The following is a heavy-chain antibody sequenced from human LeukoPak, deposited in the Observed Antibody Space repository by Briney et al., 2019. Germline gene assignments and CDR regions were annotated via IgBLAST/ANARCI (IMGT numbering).Heavy chain of an antibody. Sequence: GGSLRLSCAASGFTFSNAWMNWVRQAPGKGLGWVSSISGDGGGTYYADSVKGRFTISRDNSKNTLSLQMNSLRAEDTAIYYCAKGLGRFDYWGQGTLVTVSS. CDR1: GFTFSNAW. CDR2: ISGDGGGT. V-gene: IGHV3-23*01. CDR3: AKGLGRFDY. J-gene: IGHJ4*02.